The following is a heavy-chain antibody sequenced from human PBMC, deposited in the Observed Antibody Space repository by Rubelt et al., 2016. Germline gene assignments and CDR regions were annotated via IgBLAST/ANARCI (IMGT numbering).Heavy chain of an antibody. CDR3: ARDAPYSGSYHQFDH. D-gene: IGHD1-26*01. J-gene: IGHJ4*02. CDR1: GFTFSTYW. Sequence: EVQLVESGGDLVQPGGSLRLSCAASGFTFSTYWMSWVRQAPGKGLEWVANIQPDGREKFYVDSVKGRFTISRDNAKNTLMLQMDSLRAGDTAVYYCARDAPYSGSYHQFDHWGQGTLVTVSS. CDR2: IQPDGREK. V-gene: IGHV3-7*01.